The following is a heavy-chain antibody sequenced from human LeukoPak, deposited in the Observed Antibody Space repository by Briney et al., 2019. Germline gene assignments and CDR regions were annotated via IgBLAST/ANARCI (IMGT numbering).Heavy chain of an antibody. D-gene: IGHD3-9*01. Sequence: ASVKVSCKASGYTFTSYDINWVRQATGQGLEWMGWMNPNSGNTGYAQKFQGRVTMTRNTSISTAYMELSSLRSEDTAVYYCARSEYDILTGYSPFDYWGQGTLVTVSS. CDR3: ARSEYDILTGYSPFDY. V-gene: IGHV1-8*01. CDR1: GYTFTSYD. J-gene: IGHJ4*02. CDR2: MNPNSGNT.